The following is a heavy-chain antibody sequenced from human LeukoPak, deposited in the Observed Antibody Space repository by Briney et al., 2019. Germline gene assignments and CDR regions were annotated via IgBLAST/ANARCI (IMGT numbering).Heavy chain of an antibody. CDR2: IYHSGST. V-gene: IGHV4-30-2*01. J-gene: IGHJ4*02. D-gene: IGHD6-13*01. CDR3: AREGAAAGIY. Sequence: PSETLSLTCTVSGGSISSGGYYWSWIRQPPGKGLEWIGYIYHSGSTYYNPSLKSRVTISVDTSKNQFSLKLSSVTAADTAVYYCAREGAAAGIYWGQGTLVTVSS. CDR1: GGSISSGGYY.